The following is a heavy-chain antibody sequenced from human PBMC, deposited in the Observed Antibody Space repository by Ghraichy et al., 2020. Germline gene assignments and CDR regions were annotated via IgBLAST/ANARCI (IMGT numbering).Heavy chain of an antibody. CDR3: ARGDSSSWYNPYWYFDL. Sequence: ASVKVSCKASGYTFTSYDINWVRQATGQGLEWMGWMNPNSGNTGYAQKFQGRVTMTRNTSISTAYMELSSLRSEDTAVYYCARGDSSSWYNPYWYFDLWGRGTLVTVSS. CDR2: MNPNSGNT. V-gene: IGHV1-8*01. CDR1: GYTFTSYD. J-gene: IGHJ2*01. D-gene: IGHD6-13*01.